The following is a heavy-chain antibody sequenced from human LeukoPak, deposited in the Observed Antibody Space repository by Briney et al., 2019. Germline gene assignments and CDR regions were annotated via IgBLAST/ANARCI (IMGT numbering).Heavy chain of an antibody. CDR3: ARTPNYYYDSRRFPGFDP. J-gene: IGHJ5*02. D-gene: IGHD3-22*01. Sequence: SETLSLTCTVSGGSISSGGYYWSWIRQHPGRGLEWIGYIYYSGSTYYNPSLKSRVTISVDTSKNQFSLKLSSVTAADTAVYYCARTPNYYYDSRRFPGFDPWGQGTLVTVSS. CDR1: GGSISSGGYY. CDR2: IYYSGST. V-gene: IGHV4-31*03.